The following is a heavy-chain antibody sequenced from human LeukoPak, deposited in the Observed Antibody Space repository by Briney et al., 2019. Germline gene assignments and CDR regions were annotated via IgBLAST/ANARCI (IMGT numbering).Heavy chain of an antibody. J-gene: IGHJ4*02. CDR1: GFTVSSNY. CDR3: ARAPGSSWYIGY. CDR2: IYSGDST. D-gene: IGHD6-13*01. Sequence: GGSLRLSCAASGFTVSSNYMSWVRQAPGKGLEWVSVIYSGDSTYYADSVKGRFTISRDNSKNTLYLQMNSLRAEGTAVYYCARAPGSSWYIGYWGQGTLVTVSS. V-gene: IGHV3-66*01.